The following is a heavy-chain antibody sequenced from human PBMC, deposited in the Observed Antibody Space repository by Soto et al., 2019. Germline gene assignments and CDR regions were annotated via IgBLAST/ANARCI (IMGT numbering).Heavy chain of an antibody. D-gene: IGHD5-18*01. Sequence: QVQLVESGGGVVQPGRSLRLSCAASGFTFSSYAMHWVRQAPGKGLEWVAVISYDGSNKYYADSVKGRFTISRDNSNNPLDLQMNSLRAEDTAVYYCAREVVDTAIVIPFPPPLDYWGQGTLVTVSS. CDR2: ISYDGSNK. CDR1: GFTFSSYA. V-gene: IGHV3-30-3*01. CDR3: AREVVDTAIVIPFPPPLDY. J-gene: IGHJ4*02.